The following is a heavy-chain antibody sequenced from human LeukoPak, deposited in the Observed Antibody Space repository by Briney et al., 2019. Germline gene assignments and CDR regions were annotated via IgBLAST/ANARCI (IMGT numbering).Heavy chain of an antibody. CDR1: GFTFSSYA. V-gene: IGHV3-23*01. J-gene: IGHJ4*02. CDR3: ARSQQWLVLRYYFDY. Sequence: GGSLRLSCAASGFTFSSYAMSWVRQAPGKGLEWVSGISGSGNSPYYADSVKGRFTISRDNSKNTLYLQMNSLRAEDTAVYYCARSQQWLVLRYYFDYWGQGTLVTVSS. CDR2: ISGSGNSP. D-gene: IGHD6-19*01.